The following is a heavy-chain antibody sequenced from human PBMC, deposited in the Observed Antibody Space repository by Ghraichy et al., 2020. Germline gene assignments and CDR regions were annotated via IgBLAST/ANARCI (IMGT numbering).Heavy chain of an antibody. Sequence: SQTLSLTCTVSGGSITTGSHYWAWIRQPPGKGLEWIANIEYSGKIYYNPSLKSRVSMSVDTSNSQFSLKLGSVTAADTAVYYCARDIVGAPRGTFDIWGQCTMITVSS. CDR2: IEYSGKI. D-gene: IGHD1-26*01. J-gene: IGHJ3*02. V-gene: IGHV4-39*01. CDR1: GGSITTGSHY. CDR3: ARDIVGAPRGTFDI.